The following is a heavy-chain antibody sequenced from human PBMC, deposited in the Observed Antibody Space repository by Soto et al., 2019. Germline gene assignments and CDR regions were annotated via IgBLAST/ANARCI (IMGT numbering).Heavy chain of an antibody. CDR3: AKDQVITFGGVIEKYFDY. CDR2: ISGSGGST. Sequence: PGGSLRLSCAASGFTFSSYSMSWVRQAPGKGLEWVSAISGSGGSTYYADSVKGRFTISRDNSKNTLYLQMNSLRAEDTAVYYCAKDQVITFGGVIEKYFDYWGQGTLVTVSS. CDR1: GFTFSSYS. D-gene: IGHD3-16*02. J-gene: IGHJ4*02. V-gene: IGHV3-23*01.